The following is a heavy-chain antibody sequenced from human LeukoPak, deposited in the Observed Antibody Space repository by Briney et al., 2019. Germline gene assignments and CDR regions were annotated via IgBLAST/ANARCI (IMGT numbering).Heavy chain of an antibody. CDR3: ASTIAVAGQGSFDY. CDR2: INHSGST. V-gene: IGHV4-34*01. D-gene: IGHD6-19*01. CDR1: GGSFSGYY. Sequence: PSETLSLTCAVYGGSFSGYYWSWIRQPPGKGLEWIGEINHSGSTNYNPSLKSRVTISVDTSKNQFSLKLSSVTAADTAVYYCASTIAVAGQGSFDYWGQGTLVTASS. J-gene: IGHJ4*02.